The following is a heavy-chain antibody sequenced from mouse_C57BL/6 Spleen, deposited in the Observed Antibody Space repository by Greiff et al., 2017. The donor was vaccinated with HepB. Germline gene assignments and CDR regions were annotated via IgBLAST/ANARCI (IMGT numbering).Heavy chain of an antibody. D-gene: IGHD1-1*01. CDR3: ARPDYYGSSYYAMDY. CDR2: IDPSDIYT. CDR1: GYTFTSYW. J-gene: IGHJ4*01. Sequence: VQLQQPGAELVMPGASVKLSCKASGYTFTSYWMHWVKQRPGQGLEWIGEIDPSDIYTNYNQKFKGKSTLTVDKSSSTAYMQLSSLTSEDSAVYYCARPDYYGSSYYAMDYWGQGTSVTVSS. V-gene: IGHV1-69*01.